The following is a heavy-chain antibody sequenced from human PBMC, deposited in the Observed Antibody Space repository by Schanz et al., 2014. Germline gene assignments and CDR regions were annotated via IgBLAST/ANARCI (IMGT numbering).Heavy chain of an antibody. CDR1: RFTFNAYD. CDR3: AREGERKGMLPYYFDY. Sequence: QVHLVESGGGVVRPGGSLRLSCAASRFTFNAYDMYWIRQAPGKGLEWVSYISNSGYTIYYADSVKGRFTISRNNAKNSLYLQMNSLRDEDTAVYYCAREGERKGMLPYYFDYWGQGALVTVSS. CDR2: ISNSGYTI. J-gene: IGHJ4*02. D-gene: IGHD3-10*01. V-gene: IGHV3-11*04.